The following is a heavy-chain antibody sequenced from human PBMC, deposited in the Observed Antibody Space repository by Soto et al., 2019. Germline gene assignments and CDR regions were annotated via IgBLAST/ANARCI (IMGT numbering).Heavy chain of an antibody. V-gene: IGHV4-59*01. D-gene: IGHD3-16*01. CDR2: IYYSGST. CDR1: GGSISSYY. Sequence: SGTPXLTCTVSGGSISSYYWSWIRQPPGKGLEWIGYIYYSGSTNYNPSLKSRVTISVDTSKNQFSLKLSSVTAADTAVYYCARERGTVGDFDYWGQGTLVTVSS. CDR3: ARERGTVGDFDY. J-gene: IGHJ4*02.